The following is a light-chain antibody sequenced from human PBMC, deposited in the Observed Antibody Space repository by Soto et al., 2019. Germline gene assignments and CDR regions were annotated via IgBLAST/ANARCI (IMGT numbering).Light chain of an antibody. CDR2: EGG. CDR1: SSAVGSYRF. CDR3: QSYDSSLSGVV. Sequence: QSALTQPASVSGSPGQSITISCTGSSSAVGSYRFVSWYQHHPGKVPKLIIYEGGKRPSGVSNRFSGSEPGNTASLTISGLQAEDEADYYCQSYDSSLSGVVFGGGTKLTVL. V-gene: IGLV2-14*02. J-gene: IGLJ2*01.